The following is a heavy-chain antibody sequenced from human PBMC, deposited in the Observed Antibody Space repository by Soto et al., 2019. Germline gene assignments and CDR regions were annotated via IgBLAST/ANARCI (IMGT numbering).Heavy chain of an antibody. J-gene: IGHJ4*02. D-gene: IGHD3-22*01. CDR3: VLPDTSGYYEH. CDR2: IYPGDSDL. CDR1: GYSFSTYW. Sequence: LGESLKISCNGSGYSFSTYWIGWVRQVPGKGLEWMGIIYPGDSDLRYSPSFQGQVTISADKSISTDYLQWSSLKASDTAMYYCVLPDTSGYYEHWGQGTPVTVSS. V-gene: IGHV5-51*01.